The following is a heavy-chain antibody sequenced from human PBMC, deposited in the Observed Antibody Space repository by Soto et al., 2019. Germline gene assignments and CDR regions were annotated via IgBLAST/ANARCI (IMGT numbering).Heavy chain of an antibody. CDR3: ARDLWGYCGTDCYPLDV. V-gene: IGHV4-59*01. CDR2: MYNTGST. D-gene: IGHD2-21*02. J-gene: IGHJ6*02. Sequence: SDTLSLTCTVSGGSISGYYWSWIRQPPGKGLEWIGYMYNTGSTVYNPSFKSRVTISVDTSKNQFSLKLNSVTAADTAVYYWARDLWGYCGTDCYPLDVWGQGTTVT. CDR1: GGSISGYY.